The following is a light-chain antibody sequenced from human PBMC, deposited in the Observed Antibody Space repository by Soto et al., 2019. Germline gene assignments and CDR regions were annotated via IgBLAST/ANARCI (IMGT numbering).Light chain of an antibody. J-gene: IGLJ1*01. CDR3: SSYTSSSTYV. CDR2: DVN. V-gene: IGLV2-14*03. Sequence: QSALTQPASVSGSPGQSITISCTGTSSDVGGYNFVSWYQQHPGKAPKLMIYDVNNRPSGVSNRFSGSKSGNTASLPISGLHAEDEADYYCSSYTSSSTYVFGTGTKVTGL. CDR1: SSDVGGYNF.